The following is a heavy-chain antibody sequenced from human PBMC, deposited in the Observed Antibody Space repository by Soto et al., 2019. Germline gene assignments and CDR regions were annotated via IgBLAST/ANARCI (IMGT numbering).Heavy chain of an antibody. D-gene: IGHD6-13*01. CDR2: IIPILGIV. V-gene: IGHV1-69*08. J-gene: IGHJ3*02. Sequence: QVQLVQSGAEVKKPGSSVKVSCKASGGTSSSHTISWVRQAPGQGLEWMGRIIPILGIVNYAQKFQGRVTIPADKSTSTAYMELSSLRSEDTAVYYWARDKGAWIAAAGNDAFDIWGQGTMVTVSS. CDR3: ARDKGAWIAAAGNDAFDI. CDR1: GGTSSSHT.